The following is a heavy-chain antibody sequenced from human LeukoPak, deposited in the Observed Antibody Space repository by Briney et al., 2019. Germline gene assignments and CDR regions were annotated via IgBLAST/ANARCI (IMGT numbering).Heavy chain of an antibody. CDR3: ARSARTPLNYYYYYMDV. CDR1: GGSFSGYY. D-gene: IGHD6-6*01. Sequence: SETLSLTCAVYGGSFSGYYWSWIRQPPGKGLEWIGEINHSGSTNYNPSLKSRVTISVDTSKNQFSLKLRSVTAADTAVYYCARSARTPLNYYYYYMDVWGKGTTVTVSS. J-gene: IGHJ6*03. V-gene: IGHV4-34*01. CDR2: INHSGST.